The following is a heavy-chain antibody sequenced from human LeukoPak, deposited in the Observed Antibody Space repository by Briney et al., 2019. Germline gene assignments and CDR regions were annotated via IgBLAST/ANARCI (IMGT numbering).Heavy chain of an antibody. CDR1: GYGFTSYW. V-gene: IGHV5-51*01. D-gene: IGHD6-6*01. CDR2: IYPGDSDT. Sequence: GEALKISCKGSGYGFTSYWIGWVRRMPGKGREWMGIIYPGDSDTRYSPSFQGQVTISADKSISTAYLQWSSLKASDTAMYYCARRAARHEIDYWGQGTLVTVSS. J-gene: IGHJ4*02. CDR3: ARRAARHEIDY.